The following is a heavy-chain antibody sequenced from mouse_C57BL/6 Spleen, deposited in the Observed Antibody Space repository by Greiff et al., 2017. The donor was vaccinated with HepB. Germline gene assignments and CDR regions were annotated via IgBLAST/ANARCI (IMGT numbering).Heavy chain of an antibody. Sequence: VQLQQSGPELVKPGASVKIPCKASGYTFTDYNMDWVKQSHGKSLEWIGDINPNNGGTIYNQKFKGKATLTVDKSSSTAYMELRSLTSEDTAVYYCARSPRYGNYIYYAMDYWGQGTSVTVSS. D-gene: IGHD2-1*01. CDR1: GYTFTDYN. J-gene: IGHJ4*01. V-gene: IGHV1-18*01. CDR3: ARSPRYGNYIYYAMDY. CDR2: INPNNGGT.